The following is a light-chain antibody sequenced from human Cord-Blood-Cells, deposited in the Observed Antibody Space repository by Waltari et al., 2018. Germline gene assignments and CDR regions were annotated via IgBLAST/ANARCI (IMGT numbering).Light chain of an antibody. V-gene: IGLV3-19*01. CDR2: GKN. CDR3: NSRDSSGKAV. CDR1: SLRSYY. Sequence: SSELTQDPAVSVAFGQTVRITCQGDSLRSYYASWYQQKPGQAPVLVIYGKNNRPSGIPDRFSGSSSGNTASLTITGAQAEDEADYYCNSRDSSGKAVFGGGTKLTVL. J-gene: IGLJ2*01.